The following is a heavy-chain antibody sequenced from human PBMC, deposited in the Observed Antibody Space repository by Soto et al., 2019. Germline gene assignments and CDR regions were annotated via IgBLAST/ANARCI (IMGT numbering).Heavy chain of an antibody. Sequence: QVQLQESGPGLVKPSGTLSLTCAVSGGSISSSNWWIWVRQPPGKGLELIGEIYHSGSTNYNPSLKNLVTISAHTSMNQSSRKLTSVTAADTAVYYCARSGGYSYGDYWGQGTLVTVSA. CDR1: GGSISSSNW. V-gene: IGHV4-4*02. CDR2: IYHSGST. D-gene: IGHD5-18*01. J-gene: IGHJ4*02. CDR3: ARSGGYSYGDY.